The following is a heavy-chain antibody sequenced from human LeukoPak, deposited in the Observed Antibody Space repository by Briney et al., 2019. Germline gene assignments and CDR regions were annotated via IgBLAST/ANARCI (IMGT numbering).Heavy chain of an antibody. Sequence: ASVKVSCKASGYTFTGYYMHWVRQAPGQGLEWMGWINPNSGGTNYAQKFQGRVTMTRDTSISTAYMELSRLRSDGTAVYYCAREGIVGKQQLVDYWGQGTLVTVSS. J-gene: IGHJ4*02. CDR3: AREGIVGKQQLVDY. V-gene: IGHV1-2*02. CDR1: GYTFTGYY. CDR2: INPNSGGT. D-gene: IGHD6-13*01.